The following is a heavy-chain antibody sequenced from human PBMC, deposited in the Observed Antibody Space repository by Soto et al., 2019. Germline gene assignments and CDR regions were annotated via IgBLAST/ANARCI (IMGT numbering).Heavy chain of an antibody. D-gene: IGHD3-10*01. CDR2: IYYSGST. CDR3: ARVDYYGSGSSYYYYYGMEV. Sequence: PSETLSLTCTVSGGSISSYYWSWIRQPPGKGLEWIGYIYYSGSTNYNPSLKSRVTISVDTSKNQFSLKLSSVTAADTAVYYCARVDYYGSGSSYYYYYGMEVWGQGTTVTVSS. V-gene: IGHV4-59*01. J-gene: IGHJ6*01. CDR1: GGSISSYY.